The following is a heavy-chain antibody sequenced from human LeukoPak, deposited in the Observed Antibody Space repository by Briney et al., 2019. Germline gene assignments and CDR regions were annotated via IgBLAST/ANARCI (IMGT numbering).Heavy chain of an antibody. CDR1: GGSISSSSYY. D-gene: IGHD2-2*01. J-gene: IGHJ4*02. Sequence: SETLSLTCTVSGGSISSSSYYWGWIRQPPGKGLEWIGSIYYSGSTYYNPSLKSRVTISVDTSKNQFSLQLNSVTPEGTAVYYCARTAAAGHYFDYWGQGTLVTVSS. V-gene: IGHV4-39*01. CDR3: ARTAAAGHYFDY. CDR2: IYYSGST.